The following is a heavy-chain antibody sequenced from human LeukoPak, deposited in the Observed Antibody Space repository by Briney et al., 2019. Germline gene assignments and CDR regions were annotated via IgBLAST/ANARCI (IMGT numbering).Heavy chain of an antibody. Sequence: SEILSLTCSVSVGAISGGNYYWGWIRQPPGKKLEWIGSIYYSGGTYYNPSLKSRVTISVDTSKNQFSLKLNSVTAADTAVYYCATRSYYDTSGVYGMDVWGQGTTVTVSS. CDR3: ATRSYYDTSGVYGMDV. J-gene: IGHJ6*02. D-gene: IGHD3-22*01. V-gene: IGHV4-39*01. CDR2: IYYSGGT. CDR1: VGAISGGNYY.